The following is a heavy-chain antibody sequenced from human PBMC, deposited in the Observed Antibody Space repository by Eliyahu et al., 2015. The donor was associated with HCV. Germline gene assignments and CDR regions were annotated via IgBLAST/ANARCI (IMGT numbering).Heavy chain of an antibody. V-gene: IGHV3-23*01. CDR2: ISGSDSST. J-gene: IGHJ5*02. CDR3: AKGRIYSSSYNWFDP. D-gene: IGHD5-12*01. CDR1: GFTFSXYA. Sequence: EVQLLESGGGLVPPGGSLRLSCAASGFTFSXYAMNWVRQAPGKGLEWVSGISGSDSSTYYADSVKGRFTISRDDSKNTLYLQMNSLRAEDTAVYYCAKGRIYSSSYNWFDPWCQGTLVTVSS.